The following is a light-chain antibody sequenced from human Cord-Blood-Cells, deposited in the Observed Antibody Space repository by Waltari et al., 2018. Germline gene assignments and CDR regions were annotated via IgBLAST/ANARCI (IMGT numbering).Light chain of an antibody. CDR1: QSISSY. J-gene: IGKJ5*01. Sequence: DIQMTQSPSSLSASVGDRVTITCRASQSISSYLNWYQQKPGKAPKLLIYAASSLQSGVPLSFSGSGSGTDVTLTISSLQPEDVATYYCQQSDSTPTFGQGTRLEI. V-gene: IGKV1-39*01. CDR3: QQSDSTPT. CDR2: AAS.